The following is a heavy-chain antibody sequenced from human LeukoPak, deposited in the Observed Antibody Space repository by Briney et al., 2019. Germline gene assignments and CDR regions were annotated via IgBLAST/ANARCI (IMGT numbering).Heavy chain of an antibody. J-gene: IGHJ4*02. CDR1: GGSISSSSYY. V-gene: IGHV4-39*01. CDR2: IYYSGST. Sequence: SETLSLTSTVSGGSISSSSYYWGWIRQPPGKGLEWIGSIYYSGSTYYNPSLKSRVTISVDTSKNQFSLKLSSVTAADTAVYYCARLHYGSGSSLLSDYWGQGTLVTVSS. D-gene: IGHD3-10*01. CDR3: ARLHYGSGSSLLSDY.